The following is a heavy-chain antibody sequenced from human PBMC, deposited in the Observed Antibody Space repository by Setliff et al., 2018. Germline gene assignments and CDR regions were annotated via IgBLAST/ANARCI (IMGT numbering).Heavy chain of an antibody. V-gene: IGHV1-18*01. CDR2: IYPYSGKT. J-gene: IGHJ3*01. D-gene: IGHD2-2*01. Sequence: ASVKVSCKASGYTFTTYGFTWVRQAPGQGLQWIGMIYPYSGKTAYAQKFQDRVTMTTDTSTGTGYMELRSLRSDDTALYFCARFGGSCSSSSCYASDLWGQGTRGTVSS. CDR1: GYTFTTYG. CDR3: ARFGGSCSSSSCYASDL.